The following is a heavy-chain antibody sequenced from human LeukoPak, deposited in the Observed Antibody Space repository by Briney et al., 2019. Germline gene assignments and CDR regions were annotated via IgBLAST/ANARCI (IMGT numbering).Heavy chain of an antibody. CDR1: GFTFSSYS. CDR3: ARAPPDYGGYTNDY. Sequence: SGGSLRLSCAASGFTFSSYSMNWVRQAPGKGLEWVSYISSSSSTIYYADSVKGRFTISRDNAKNSLYLQMNSLRAEDTAVYYCARAPPDYGGYTNDYWGQGTLVTVSS. J-gene: IGHJ4*02. CDR2: ISSSSSTI. V-gene: IGHV3-48*01. D-gene: IGHD4-23*01.